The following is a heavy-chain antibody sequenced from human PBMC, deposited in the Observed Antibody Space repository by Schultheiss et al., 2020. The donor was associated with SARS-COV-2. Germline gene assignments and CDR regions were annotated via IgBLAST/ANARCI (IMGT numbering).Heavy chain of an antibody. J-gene: IGHJ5*02. CDR2: IYYSGST. Sequence: SETLSLTCTVSGGSISSGGYYWSWIRQHPGKGLEWIGYIYYSGSTYYNPSLKSRVTISVDTSKNQFSLKLSSVTAADTAVYYCAREVPGIALENWLDPWGQGTLVTVSS. CDR1: GGSISSGGYY. V-gene: IGHV4-31*03. CDR3: AREVPGIALENWLDP. D-gene: IGHD6-13*01.